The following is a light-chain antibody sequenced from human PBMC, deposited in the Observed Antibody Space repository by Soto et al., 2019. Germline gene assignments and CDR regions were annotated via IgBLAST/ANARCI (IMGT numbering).Light chain of an antibody. CDR3: QQSYLRWT. V-gene: IGKV1-39*01. J-gene: IGKJ1*01. CDR2: SAS. Sequence: DIQVTQSPSSLSASVGDSVTITCRTSQTIGTFLNWYQQKPGKVPNLLTSSASSLHTGVPSRFSASGSGTDFTLTISSLQPEDFATYYCQQSYLRWTFGQGTKVDIK. CDR1: QTIGTF.